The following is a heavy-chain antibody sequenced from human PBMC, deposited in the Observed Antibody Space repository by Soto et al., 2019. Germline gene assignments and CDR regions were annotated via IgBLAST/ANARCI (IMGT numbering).Heavy chain of an antibody. D-gene: IGHD3-22*01. J-gene: IGHJ4*02. CDR3: ARIMRGYYDRSFDY. V-gene: IGHV4-4*02. Sequence: QVQLQESGPGLVKPSGTLSLTCAVSGGSISSSNWWRWVREPPGKGLEWIGEIYHSESTNYNPSLKRRVTIPGHKYKNRLSLKLSSVNAGDTALYQCARIMRGYYDRSFDYLGQGTLGTVSS. CDR2: IYHSEST. CDR1: GGSISSSNW.